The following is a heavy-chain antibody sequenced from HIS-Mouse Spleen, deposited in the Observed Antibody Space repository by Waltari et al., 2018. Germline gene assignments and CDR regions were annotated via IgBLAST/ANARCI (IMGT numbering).Heavy chain of an antibody. CDR3: ARHYYYGSGSYYFDY. Sequence: EVQLVETGGGLIQPGGSLRLSCAASGFTVSSNYMSWVRQAPGKGMEWVSVIYVGGSTTDAESGKGRFTISRDNSKNTLYLQRNSRRAEDTAVYYCARHYYYGSGSYYFDYWGQGTLVTVSS. CDR1: GFTVSSNY. D-gene: IGHD3-10*01. J-gene: IGHJ4*02. V-gene: IGHV3-53*02. CDR2: IYVGGST.